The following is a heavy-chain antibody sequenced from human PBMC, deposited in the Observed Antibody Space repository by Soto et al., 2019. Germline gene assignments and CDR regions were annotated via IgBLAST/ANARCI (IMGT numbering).Heavy chain of an antibody. Sequence: GGSLRLSCAASGFIFSSFGMHWVRQAPGKGLEWVAHIWYDGSNTYYADSVKGRFTIPRDNSRNTVYLQMNSLRAEDTAVYHCVRDLLGSGGHFDYWGQGTPVTVSS. J-gene: IGHJ4*02. CDR2: IWYDGSNT. D-gene: IGHD7-27*01. CDR3: VRDLLGSGGHFDY. CDR1: GFIFSSFG. V-gene: IGHV3-33*01.